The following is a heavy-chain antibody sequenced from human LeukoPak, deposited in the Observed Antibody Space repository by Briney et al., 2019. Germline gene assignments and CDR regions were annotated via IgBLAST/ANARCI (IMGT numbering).Heavy chain of an antibody. CDR2: INPDGTEK. V-gene: IGHV3-7*03. Sequence: PGGSLRLSCAASGFSFSNHWMIWVRQAPGKGLEWVATINPDGTEKRYVDSVKGRFTISRDNGKNSLYLHMSSLRAEDTAVYYCVRDDRGIAVGSRDHGAQGSLVTVSS. D-gene: IGHD6-19*01. J-gene: IGHJ4*02. CDR1: GFSFSNHW. CDR3: VRDDRGIAVGSRDH.